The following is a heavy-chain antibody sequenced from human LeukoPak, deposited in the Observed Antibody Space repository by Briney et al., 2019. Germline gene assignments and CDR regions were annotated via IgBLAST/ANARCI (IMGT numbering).Heavy chain of an antibody. D-gene: IGHD6-13*01. Sequence: GTSLRLSCAASGFTVSSNYMSWVRQAPGKGLEWVSVIYTGGGTYYTDSVKGRFIISRDNSKNTLFLQMNSLRVDDTAVYYCARGPHISAGGAPFDYWGQGTLVTVSS. CDR2: IYTGGGT. CDR3: ARGPHISAGGAPFDY. J-gene: IGHJ4*02. V-gene: IGHV3-53*01. CDR1: GFTVSSNY.